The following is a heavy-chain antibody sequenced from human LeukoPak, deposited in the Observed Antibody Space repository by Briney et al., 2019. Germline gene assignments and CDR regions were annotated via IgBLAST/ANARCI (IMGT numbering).Heavy chain of an antibody. Sequence: SETLSLTCAVYGGSFSGYYWSWLRQPPGKGLEWIGSIYYSGSTYYNPSLKSRVTISVDTSKNQFSLKLSSVTAADTAVYYCARYRSGSYYTSDAFDIWGQGTMVTVSS. J-gene: IGHJ3*02. CDR1: GGSFSGYY. V-gene: IGHV4-34*01. CDR2: IYYSGST. CDR3: ARYRSGSYYTSDAFDI. D-gene: IGHD1-26*01.